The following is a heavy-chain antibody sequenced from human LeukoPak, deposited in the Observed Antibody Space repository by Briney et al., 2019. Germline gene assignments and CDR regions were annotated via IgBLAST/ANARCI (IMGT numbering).Heavy chain of an antibody. Sequence: ASVKVSCKASGYTFTSYGISWVRQAPGQGLEWMGWINPNSGVTNYAQKFQGRVTLTGDTSINTAYMQLSRLRSDDTAIYYCAGVAGNWIYHKFDYWGQGTLVTVSS. CDR1: GYTFTSYG. J-gene: IGHJ4*02. D-gene: IGHD1-7*01. V-gene: IGHV1-2*02. CDR2: INPNSGVT. CDR3: AGVAGNWIYHKFDY.